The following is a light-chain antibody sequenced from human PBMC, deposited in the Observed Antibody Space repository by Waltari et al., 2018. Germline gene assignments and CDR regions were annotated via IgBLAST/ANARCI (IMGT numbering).Light chain of an antibody. J-gene: IGKJ3*01. CDR1: QSVSSN. CDR2: DAY. CDR3: QQYTNWPSFT. V-gene: IGKV3D-15*01. Sequence: EIVMTQSPATLSVSPGERVTLSCWASQSVSSNLAWYQQKPGQGPSLLIYDAYTRAPGIPARFSGSGSGTEFTLTISSLTSEDFAIYYCQQYTNWPSFTFGPGTKVDIK.